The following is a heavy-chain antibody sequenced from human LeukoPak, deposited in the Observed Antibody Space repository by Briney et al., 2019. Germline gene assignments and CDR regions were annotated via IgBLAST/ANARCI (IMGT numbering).Heavy chain of an antibody. CDR3: ARVTTVTLDAFDI. Sequence: GGSLRLSCAASGFTVSSNYMSWVRQAPGKGLEWVSVIYSGGSTYYADSVKGRFTIPRHNSKNTLYLQMNSLRAEDTAVYYCARVTTVTLDAFDIWGQGTMVTVSS. CDR2: IYSGGST. CDR1: GFTVSSNY. J-gene: IGHJ3*02. V-gene: IGHV3-53*04. D-gene: IGHD4-17*01.